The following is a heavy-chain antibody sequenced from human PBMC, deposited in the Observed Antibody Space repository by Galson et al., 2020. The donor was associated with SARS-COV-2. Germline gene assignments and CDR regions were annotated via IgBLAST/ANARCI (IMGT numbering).Heavy chain of an antibody. J-gene: IGHJ5*02. CDR2: ISSNGETS. Sequence: HGGSLRLSCSASGFIFSDYAMHWVRQAPGKGLEYVSAISSNGETSFYADSVNGRFTMSRDNSNNMFYLQMTALRLEDTAFYFCLSYSSTRQNHWGQGPLVPVSS. CDR1: GFIFSDYA. CDR3: LSYSSTRQNH. D-gene: IGHD2-2*01. V-gene: IGHV3-64D*06.